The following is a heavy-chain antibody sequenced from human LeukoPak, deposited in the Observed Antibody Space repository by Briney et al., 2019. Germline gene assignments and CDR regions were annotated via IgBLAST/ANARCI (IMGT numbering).Heavy chain of an antibody. CDR3: ARRAGGYSHPYDY. Sequence: GGSLRLSCAASGFIFSDYYMSWIRQAPGKGLEWVSHISSSGSTIYYADSVKGRFTISRDNSKNTLYLQMNSLRAEDTAVYYCARRAGGYSHPYDYWGQGTLVTVSS. CDR1: GFIFSDYY. V-gene: IGHV3-11*01. J-gene: IGHJ4*02. D-gene: IGHD4-23*01. CDR2: ISSSGSTI.